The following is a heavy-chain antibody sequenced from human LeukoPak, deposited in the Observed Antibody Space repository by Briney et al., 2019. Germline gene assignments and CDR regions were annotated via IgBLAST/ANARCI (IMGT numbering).Heavy chain of an antibody. Sequence: SETLSLTYTVSGGSISSYYWSWIRQPPGKGLEWIGYIYYSGSTNYNPSLKSRVTISVDTSKNQFSLKLSSVTAADTAVYYCARDGNGMDVWGQGTTVTVSS. V-gene: IGHV4-59*01. CDR3: ARDGNGMDV. D-gene: IGHD1-26*01. CDR1: GGSISSYY. CDR2: IYYSGST. J-gene: IGHJ6*02.